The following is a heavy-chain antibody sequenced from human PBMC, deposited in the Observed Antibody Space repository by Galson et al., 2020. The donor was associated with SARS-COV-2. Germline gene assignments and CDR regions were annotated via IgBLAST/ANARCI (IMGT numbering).Heavy chain of an antibody. CDR3: ARDRNYDFWSGSIGYYYYYYMDV. Sequence: ASVKVSCKASGYTFTSYYMHWVRQAPGQGLEWMGIINPSGGSTNYAQKFQGRVTMTRDTSTSTVYMELSSLRSEDTAVYYCARDRNYDFWSGSIGYYYYYYMDVWGKGTTVTVSS. J-gene: IGHJ6*03. CDR1: GYTFTSYY. D-gene: IGHD3-3*01. V-gene: IGHV1-46*01. CDR2: INPSGGST.